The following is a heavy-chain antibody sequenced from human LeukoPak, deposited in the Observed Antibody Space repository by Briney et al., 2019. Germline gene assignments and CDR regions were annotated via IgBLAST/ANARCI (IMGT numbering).Heavy chain of an antibody. CDR2: IYYSGST. J-gene: IGHJ4*02. Sequence: SETLSLTCTVSGGSITSSNYYWGWIRQPPGKRLKWIGSIYYSGSTYYNPSLKSRVTISVDTSKNQFSLKLSSVTAADTAVYYCASWGSRIAVAGRVFDYWGQGTLVTVSS. V-gene: IGHV4-39*07. D-gene: IGHD6-13*01. CDR3: ASWGSRIAVAGRVFDY. CDR1: GGSITSSNYY.